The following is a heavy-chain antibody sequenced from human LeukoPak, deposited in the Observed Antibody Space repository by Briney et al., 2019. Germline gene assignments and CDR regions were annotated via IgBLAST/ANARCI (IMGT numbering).Heavy chain of an antibody. D-gene: IGHD5-12*01. Sequence: PSETLSLTCTVSGGSISSYYWSWIPQPPGKGLEGIGYIYYSGSTNYNPSLKSRVTISVDTSENQFSLKRSSVTAADTAVYYCARHRPFIVATIKNAFDIWGQGTMVTVSS. CDR1: GGSISSYY. V-gene: IGHV4-59*08. CDR3: ARHRPFIVATIKNAFDI. J-gene: IGHJ3*02. CDR2: IYYSGST.